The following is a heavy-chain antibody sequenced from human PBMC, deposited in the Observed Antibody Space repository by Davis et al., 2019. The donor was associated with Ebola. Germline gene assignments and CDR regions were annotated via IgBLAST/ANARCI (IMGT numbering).Heavy chain of an antibody. Sequence: GGSLRLSCAASGFTVSSNHMSWVRQAPGKGLEWVATIYSACTTRCTDYADSVKGRFTISRDNSKNMMFLQMNNLRAEDTAVYYCARHYSTIWYHYDYFDFWGQGVLVTVSS. J-gene: IGHJ4*02. D-gene: IGHD6-13*01. CDR2: IYSACTTRCT. V-gene: IGHV3-66*04. CDR1: GFTVSSNH. CDR3: ARHYSTIWYHYDYFDF.